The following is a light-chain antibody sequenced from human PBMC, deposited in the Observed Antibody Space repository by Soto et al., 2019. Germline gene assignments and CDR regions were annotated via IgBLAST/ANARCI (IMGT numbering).Light chain of an antibody. V-gene: IGKV3-20*01. CDR3: QQYGSF. J-gene: IGKJ2*01. CDR2: GAS. CDR1: QSISSKY. Sequence: EFVLTQSPGTLSLSPGERATLSCRASQSISSKYLAWYQQKPGQAPRLLIYGASSRATGIPDRFSGSGSGTDFTLTISRLEPEDFAVYYCQQYGSFFGQGTKLEIK.